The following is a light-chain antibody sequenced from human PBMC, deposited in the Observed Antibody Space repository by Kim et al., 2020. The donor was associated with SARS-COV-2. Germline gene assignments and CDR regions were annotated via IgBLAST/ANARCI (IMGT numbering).Light chain of an antibody. Sequence: GQSVTISCSGSRSNIGSNTVTWYQQLPGTAPKLLIYSTNQRPSGVPARFSGSKSGTSASLAISGLQSEDEADYYCAAWDDSLNGVVFGGGTQLTVL. CDR3: AAWDDSLNGVV. J-gene: IGLJ2*01. CDR1: RSNIGSNT. V-gene: IGLV1-44*01. CDR2: STN.